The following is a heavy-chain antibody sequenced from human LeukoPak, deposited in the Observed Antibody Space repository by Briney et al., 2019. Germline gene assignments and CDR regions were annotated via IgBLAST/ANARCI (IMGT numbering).Heavy chain of an antibody. D-gene: IGHD6-25*01. V-gene: IGHV3-30*04. CDR1: GFTFSSYA. CDR2: ISYDGSNK. J-gene: IGHJ4*02. CDR3: ARGGYDY. Sequence: GGSLRLSCAASGFTFSSYAMHWVRQAPGKGLEWVAVISYDGSNKYYADSVKGRFTISRDNSKNTLYLQMNSLRAEDTAVYYCARGGYDYWGQGTLATLSS.